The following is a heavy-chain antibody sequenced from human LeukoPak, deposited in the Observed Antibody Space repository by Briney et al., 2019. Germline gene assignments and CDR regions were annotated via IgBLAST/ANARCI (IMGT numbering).Heavy chain of an antibody. D-gene: IGHD3-22*01. CDR1: GGSISSYY. CDR3: ARTYYYDSSGSLYYFDY. V-gene: IGHV4-4*07. Sequence: SETLSLTCTVSGGSISSYYWSWIRQPAGKGLEWIGRIYTSGSTNYNPSLKSRVTMSVDTSKNQFSLKLSSVTAADTAVYYCARTYYYDSSGSLYYFDYWGQGTLVTVSS. J-gene: IGHJ4*02. CDR2: IYTSGST.